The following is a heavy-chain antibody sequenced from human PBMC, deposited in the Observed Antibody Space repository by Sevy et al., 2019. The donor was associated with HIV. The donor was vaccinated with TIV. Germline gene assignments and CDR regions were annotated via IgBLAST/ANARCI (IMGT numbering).Heavy chain of an antibody. CDR2: IYHSEST. CDR1: GGSISSGGYS. V-gene: IGHV4-30-2*01. D-gene: IGHD3-9*01. J-gene: IGHJ4*02. CDR3: ARGEGILTGYYLDY. Sequence: SETLSLTCAVSGGSISSGGYSWSWIRQPPGKGLEWIGYIYHSESTYYNPSLKSRVTISVDRSKNQFSLKLSSVTAADTAVYYCARGEGILTGYYLDYWGQGTLVTVSS.